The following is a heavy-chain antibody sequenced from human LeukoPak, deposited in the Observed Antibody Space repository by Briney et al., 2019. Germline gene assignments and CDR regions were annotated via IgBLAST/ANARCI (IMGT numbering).Heavy chain of an antibody. CDR2: ISYDGSNK. D-gene: IGHD1-1*01. J-gene: IGHJ4*02. V-gene: IGHV3-30-3*01. CDR1: GFTFSSYA. CDR3: ARVGTGTADY. Sequence: GGSLRLSCAAPGFTFSSYAMHWVRQAPGKGLEWVAVISYDGSNKYYADSVKGRFTISRDNSKNTLYLQMNSLRAEDTAVYYCARVGTGTADYWGQGTLVTVSS.